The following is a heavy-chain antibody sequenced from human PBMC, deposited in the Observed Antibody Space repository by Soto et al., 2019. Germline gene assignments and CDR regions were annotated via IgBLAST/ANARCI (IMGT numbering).Heavy chain of an antibody. V-gene: IGHV3-23*01. J-gene: IGHJ3*02. CDR3: AHPRGYGVFDAYDI. D-gene: IGHD2-8*01. Sequence: HPVGSLRLSCAASGFTFSTYAMSWVRQAPGKGLEWVSAISGSGSDTYHADSVKGRFTISRDNSISTLFLQMNSLRTEDTAVYYCAHPRGYGVFDAYDIWGQGALVTVSS. CDR2: ISGSGSDT. CDR1: GFTFSTYA.